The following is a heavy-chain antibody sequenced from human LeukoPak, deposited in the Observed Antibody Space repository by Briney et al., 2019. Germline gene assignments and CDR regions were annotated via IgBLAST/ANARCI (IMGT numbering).Heavy chain of an antibody. D-gene: IGHD5-12*01. CDR1: GYTFSSYG. CDR2: ISAYNGNT. Sequence: APLKVSCKASGYTFSSYGISWVRQAPGQGLEWMGWISAYNGNTNFAQEFQGRVTMTTDTSTSTASMELRSLRSDDTAVYYCARDQGIYNHRIIDSWGQGTLVTVSS. CDR3: ARDQGIYNHRIIDS. J-gene: IGHJ4*02. V-gene: IGHV1-18*01.